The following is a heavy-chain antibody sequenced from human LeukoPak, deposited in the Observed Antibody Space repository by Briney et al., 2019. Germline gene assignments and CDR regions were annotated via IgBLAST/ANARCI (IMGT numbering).Heavy chain of an antibody. J-gene: IGHJ4*02. CDR1: GGSISSSSYY. CDR2: IYYSGST. D-gene: IGHD2-21*01. Sequence: SETLSLTCTASGGSISSSSYYWGWIRQPPGKGLEWIGSIYYSGSTYYNPSLKSRVTISVDTSKNQFSLKLSSVTAADTAVYYCARERGGAHFDYWGQGTLVTVSS. CDR3: ARERGGAHFDY. V-gene: IGHV4-39*02.